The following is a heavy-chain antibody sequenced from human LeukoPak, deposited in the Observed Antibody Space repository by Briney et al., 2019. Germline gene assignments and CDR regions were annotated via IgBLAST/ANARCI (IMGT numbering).Heavy chain of an antibody. CDR1: GGTFSSYA. J-gene: IGHJ3*02. Sequence: GASVKVSCKASGGTFSSYAISWVRQAPGQGLEWMGGISPIFGTANYAQKFQGRVTITADKSTSTAYMELSSLRSEDTAVYYCAREDGYNGQRAFDIWGQGTMVTVSS. V-gene: IGHV1-69*06. D-gene: IGHD5-24*01. CDR2: ISPIFGTA. CDR3: AREDGYNGQRAFDI.